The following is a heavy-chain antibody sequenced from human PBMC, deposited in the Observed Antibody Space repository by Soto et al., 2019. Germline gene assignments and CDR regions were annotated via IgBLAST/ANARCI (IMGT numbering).Heavy chain of an antibody. J-gene: IGHJ4*02. CDR3: TTDETYYDILTGYRLLDY. CDR2: IKSKTDGGTT. D-gene: IGHD3-9*01. CDR1: GFTFSNAW. V-gene: IGHV3-15*01. Sequence: EVQLVESGGGLVKPGGSLRLSCAASGFTFSNAWMSWVRQAPGKGLEWVGRIKSKTDGGTTDYAAPVKGRFTISREDSKNTLYLQMNSLKTEDTAVYYCTTDETYYDILTGYRLLDYWGQGTLVTVSS.